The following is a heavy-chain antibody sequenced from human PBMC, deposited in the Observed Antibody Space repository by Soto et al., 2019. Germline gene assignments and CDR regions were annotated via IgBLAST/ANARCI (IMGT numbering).Heavy chain of an antibody. V-gene: IGHV3-74*01. Sequence: EVQLVESGGGLVQPGGSLRLSCAASGFTLSSSWMHWVRQPPGKGLVWVSRTNSDGSTSYADSVKGRFTISRDNAKNTLYLQLNSLRAEDTAVYYCARDLRTYEYGMDVWGQGTTVTVSS. CDR3: ARDLRTYEYGMDV. CDR2: TNSDGST. CDR1: GFTLSSSW. J-gene: IGHJ6*02. D-gene: IGHD4-17*01.